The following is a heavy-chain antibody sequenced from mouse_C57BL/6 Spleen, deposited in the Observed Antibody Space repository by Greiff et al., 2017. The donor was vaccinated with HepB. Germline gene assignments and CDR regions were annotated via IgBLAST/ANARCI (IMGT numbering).Heavy chain of an antibody. J-gene: IGHJ2*01. CDR3: ARRAFYDYPFDY. CDR2: IYPGDGDT. D-gene: IGHD2-4*01. V-gene: IGHV1-82*01. CDR1: GYAFSSSW. Sequence: VQLQESGPELVKPGASVKISCKASGYAFSSSWMNWVKQRPGKGLEWIGRIYPGDGDTNYNGKFKGKATLTADKSSSTAYMQLSSLTSEDSAVYFCARRAFYDYPFDYWGQGTTLTVSS.